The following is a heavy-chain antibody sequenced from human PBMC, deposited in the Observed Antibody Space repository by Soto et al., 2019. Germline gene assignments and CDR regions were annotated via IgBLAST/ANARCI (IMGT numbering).Heavy chain of an antibody. V-gene: IGHV4-34*01. CDR3: ARGPSITMVRGVNTPRPFHY. CDR2: INHSGST. J-gene: IGHJ4*02. Sequence: ASETLSLTCAVYGGSFSGYYWSWIRQPPGKGLEWIGEINHSGSTNYNPSLKSRVTISVDTSKNQFSLKLSSVTAADTAVYYCARGPSITMVRGVNTPRPFHYWGQGTLVTVSS. CDR1: GGSFSGYY. D-gene: IGHD3-10*01.